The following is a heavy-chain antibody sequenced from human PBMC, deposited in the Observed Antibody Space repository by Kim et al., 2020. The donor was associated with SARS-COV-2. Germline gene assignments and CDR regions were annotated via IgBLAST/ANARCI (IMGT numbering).Heavy chain of an antibody. CDR3: ARDRFDSSGYPVGMDV. Sequence: LKRRFTISGDTSKNQFSLKLSSVTAADTAVYYCARDRFDSSGYPVGMDVWGQGTTVTVSS. J-gene: IGHJ6*02. V-gene: IGHV4-31*02. D-gene: IGHD3-22*01.